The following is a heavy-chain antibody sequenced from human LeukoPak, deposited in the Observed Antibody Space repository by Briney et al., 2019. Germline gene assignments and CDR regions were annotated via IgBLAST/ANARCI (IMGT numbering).Heavy chain of an antibody. CDR3: AREGSDSSGYYYN. J-gene: IGHJ4*02. D-gene: IGHD3-22*01. V-gene: IGHV4-59*12. CDR1: GGSISSYY. Sequence: SETLSLTCTVSGGSISSYYWSWIRQPPGKGLEWIGYIYYSGSTNYNPSLKSRVTISVDTSKNQFSLKLRSVTAADTAVYYCAREGSDSSGYYYNWGQGTLVTVSS. CDR2: IYYSGST.